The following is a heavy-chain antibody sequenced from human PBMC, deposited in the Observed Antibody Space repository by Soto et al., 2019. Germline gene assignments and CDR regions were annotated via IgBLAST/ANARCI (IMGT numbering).Heavy chain of an antibody. CDR1: GDSISITSYY. CDR3: ASTKDETLYFDY. CDR2: IHYSGST. D-gene: IGHD2-15*01. J-gene: IGHJ4*02. Sequence: QLQLQESGPGLVKPSETLSLTCTVSGDSISITSYYWGWVRQPPGKGLEWIGSIHYSGSTHYNPPRQSRVTKSGDASKKPFSLNLRSVTAADTAVYYCASTKDETLYFDYWGQGTLVTVSS. V-gene: IGHV4-39*01.